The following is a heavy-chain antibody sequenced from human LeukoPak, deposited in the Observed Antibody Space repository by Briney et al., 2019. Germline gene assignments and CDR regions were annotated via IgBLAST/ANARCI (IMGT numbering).Heavy chain of an antibody. CDR1: GGSISSYY. D-gene: IGHD3-9*01. Sequence: PSETLSLTCTVSGGSISSYYWSWIRQPPGKGLERIGYIYYSGSTNYNPSLKSRVTISVDTSKNQFSLKLSSVTAADTAVYYCARENFDWSDAFDIWGQGTMVTVSS. CDR2: IYYSGST. J-gene: IGHJ3*02. CDR3: ARENFDWSDAFDI. V-gene: IGHV4-59*01.